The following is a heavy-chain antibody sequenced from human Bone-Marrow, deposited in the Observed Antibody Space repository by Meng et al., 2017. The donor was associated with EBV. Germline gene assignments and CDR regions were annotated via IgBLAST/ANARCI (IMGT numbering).Heavy chain of an antibody. CDR2: LIPMLGAP. J-gene: IGHJ4*02. D-gene: IGHD3-10*01. V-gene: IGHV1-69*06. Sequence: VRVGRVGAEVKKLGSPVKVSCKPSGGPFNSDAISWVRQAPGPGLEWIGGLIPMLGAPNYAQKFQDRVTIIAEKSTSTHYMQLSSLRSDDTAVYYCASESGRGYTPDYWGRGTLVTVSS. CDR1: GGPFNSDA. CDR3: ASESGRGYTPDY.